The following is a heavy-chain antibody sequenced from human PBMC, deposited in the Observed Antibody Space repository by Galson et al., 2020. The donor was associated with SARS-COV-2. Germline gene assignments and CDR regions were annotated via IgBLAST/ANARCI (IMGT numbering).Heavy chain of an antibody. J-gene: IGHJ6*02. V-gene: IGHV3-30*03. D-gene: IGHD3-9*01. CDR2: ISYDGSNT. CDR1: GFTFSSYG. CDR3: ARDRAYYDILTGYLNPNYYYYYGMDV. Sequence: GESLKISCAASGFTFSSYGMHWVRQAPGKGLEWVAVISYDGSNTYYADSVKGRFTISRDNSKNTLYLQMNSLRAEDTAVYYCARDRAYYDILTGYLNPNYYYYYGMDVWGQGTTVTVSS.